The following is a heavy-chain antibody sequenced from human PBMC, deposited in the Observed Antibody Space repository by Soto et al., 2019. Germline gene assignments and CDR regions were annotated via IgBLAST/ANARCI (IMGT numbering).Heavy chain of an antibody. CDR3: AGRVQVWLPDYYGMDV. D-gene: IGHD5-18*01. V-gene: IGHV1-18*01. Sequence: QAQLVQSGAEVKKPGASVNVSCKASGYDYVTYAITWVRQRPGQGLEWMGWISTLNGNTNYAQNFQGRVTMTTDTTARIVHLELRSLRSDDTAGYYCAGRVQVWLPDYYGMDVWGQGTTVTVSS. CDR1: GYDYVTYA. J-gene: IGHJ6*02. CDR2: ISTLNGNT.